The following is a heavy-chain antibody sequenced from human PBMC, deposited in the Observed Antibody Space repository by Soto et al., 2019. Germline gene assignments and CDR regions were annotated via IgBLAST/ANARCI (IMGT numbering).Heavy chain of an antibody. Sequence: KESGPTLVKPTQTLTLTCTFSGFSLTNRGVGVGWIRQPPGKALECLALIYWDDDKRYSPSLQSRLSITKDTSKNQVVLTMTNVDPVDTATYYCAHIPNYYQYDWFDPWGQGTLVSVSS. CDR1: GFSLTNRGVG. CDR2: IYWDDDK. CDR3: AHIPNYYQYDWFDP. D-gene: IGHD3-16*01. V-gene: IGHV2-5*02. J-gene: IGHJ5*02.